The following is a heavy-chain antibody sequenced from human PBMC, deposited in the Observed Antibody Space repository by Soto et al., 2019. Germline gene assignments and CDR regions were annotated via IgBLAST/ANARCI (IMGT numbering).Heavy chain of an antibody. Sequence: QVQLVQSGAEVKKPGSSVKVSCKGSGGTFSSYAVNWVRQAPGQGLEWMGGIIPMFGVGYYAQNFQGRVTFTADDSMTTAYMKLSTLRSEVTAVYYCAMSFKTQYFYAFDVWGQGTTVTVS. CDR3: AMSFKTQYFYAFDV. CDR2: IIPMFGVG. CDR1: GGTFSSYA. V-gene: IGHV1-69*01. J-gene: IGHJ6*02. D-gene: IGHD3-10*01.